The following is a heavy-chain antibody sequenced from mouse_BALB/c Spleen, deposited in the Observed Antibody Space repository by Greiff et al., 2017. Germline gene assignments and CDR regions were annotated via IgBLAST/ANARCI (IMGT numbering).Heavy chain of an antibody. CDR3: ARGGLRRNFDY. Sequence: EVHLVESGGGLVQPGGSRKLSCAASGFTFSSFGMHWVRQAPEKGLEWVAYISSGSSTIYYADTVKGRFTISRDNPKNTLFLQMTSLRSEDTAMYYCARGGLRRNFDYWGQGTTLTVSS. CDR2: ISSGSSTI. V-gene: IGHV5-17*02. D-gene: IGHD2-2*01. J-gene: IGHJ2*01. CDR1: GFTFSSFG.